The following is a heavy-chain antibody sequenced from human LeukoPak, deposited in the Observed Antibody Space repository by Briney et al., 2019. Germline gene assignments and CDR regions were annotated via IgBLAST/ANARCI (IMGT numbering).Heavy chain of an antibody. J-gene: IGHJ4*02. Sequence: GRSLRLSCAASGFTFSSYAMHWVRQAPGKGLEWVAVIWYDGSNKYYADSVKGRFTISRDNSKNTLYLQVNSLRAEDTAVYYCARDSFGLQDSWGQGTLVTVSS. CDR1: GFTFSSYA. CDR3: ARDSFGLQDS. V-gene: IGHV3-33*08. CDR2: IWYDGSNK. D-gene: IGHD3-10*01.